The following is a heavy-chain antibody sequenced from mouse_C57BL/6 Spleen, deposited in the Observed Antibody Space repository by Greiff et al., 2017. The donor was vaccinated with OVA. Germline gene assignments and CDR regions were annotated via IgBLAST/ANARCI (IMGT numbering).Heavy chain of an antibody. CDR3: ACYYYGSSYHWFAY. J-gene: IGHJ3*01. D-gene: IGHD1-1*01. Sequence: VQLQQPGAELVKPGASVKLSCKASGYTFTSYWMQWVKQRPGQGLEWIGEIAPSDSYTNYNQKFKGKATLTVDTSSSTAYMQLSSLTSEDSAVYYCACYYYGSSYHWFAYWGQGTLVTVSA. CDR1: GYTFTSYW. CDR2: IAPSDSYT. V-gene: IGHV1-50*01.